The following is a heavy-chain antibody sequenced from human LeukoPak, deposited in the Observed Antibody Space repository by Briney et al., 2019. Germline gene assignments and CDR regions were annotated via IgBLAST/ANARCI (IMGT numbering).Heavy chain of an antibody. CDR3: ARNPSPHYGSYFDC. Sequence: PSETLSLTCAVSGYSISSGYYWGWIRPPPGKGLEWIGGIYHSGSTYSNPSLKSRVTVSVDTSKNHFSLKLSSVTAADTAVYYCARNPSPHYGSYFDCWGQGTLVTVSS. CDR1: GYSISSGYY. D-gene: IGHD3-10*01. CDR2: IYHSGST. J-gene: IGHJ4*02. V-gene: IGHV4-38-2*01.